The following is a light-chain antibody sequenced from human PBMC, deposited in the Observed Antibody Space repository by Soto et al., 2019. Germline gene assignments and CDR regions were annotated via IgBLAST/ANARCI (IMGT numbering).Light chain of an antibody. J-gene: IGKJ3*01. CDR3: HQYFAAPPA. Sequence: DIVMTQSPGSLAVSLGERATITCKSSQTILYTSNNKNYLAWYQQRPGQPPRLVIYWASTRVSGVPDRISGSGSGTNFTLTITSLQPEDVATYYCHQYFAAPPAFGPGTKVEI. CDR2: WAS. CDR1: QTILYTSNNKNY. V-gene: IGKV4-1*01.